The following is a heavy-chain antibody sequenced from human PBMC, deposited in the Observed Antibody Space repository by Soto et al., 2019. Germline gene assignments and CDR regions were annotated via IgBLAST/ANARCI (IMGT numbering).Heavy chain of an antibody. Sequence: GGSLRLSCAASGFTFSSYAMSWVRQAPGKGLEWVSGISGSGGRTYYAGSVKGRFTISRDNSKNTLYLQMNSLRAEDTAVYYCAKDWIAVAPGWFDPWGQGTLVTVSS. J-gene: IGHJ5*02. V-gene: IGHV3-23*01. D-gene: IGHD6-19*01. CDR3: AKDWIAVAPGWFDP. CDR1: GFTFSSYA. CDR2: ISGSGGRT.